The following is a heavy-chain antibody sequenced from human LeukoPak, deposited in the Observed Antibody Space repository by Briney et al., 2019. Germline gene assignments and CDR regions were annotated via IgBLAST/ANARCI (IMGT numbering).Heavy chain of an antibody. D-gene: IGHD2-2*01. CDR1: GFTFSNYA. CDR3: ARDLARSAAYYFDY. CDR2: IAADGRDK. J-gene: IGHJ4*02. V-gene: IGHV3-30*04. Sequence: ERSLRLSCAASGFTFSNYAIHWVCQAPGKGLEWVAVIAADGRDKHHADSVKGRFTISRDNSKNTLYLQMNSLRVEDTAVYYCARDLARSAAYYFDYWGQGTLVTVSS.